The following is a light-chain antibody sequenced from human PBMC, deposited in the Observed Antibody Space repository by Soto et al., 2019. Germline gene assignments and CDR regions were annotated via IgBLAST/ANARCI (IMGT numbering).Light chain of an antibody. Sequence: ENVLTQSPGTLSLSPGQRGTLSCRASQSVSSSYLAWYQQKPGQAPRLLIYGASSRATGIPDRFSGSGSGTDFTLTITRLEPEDFAMYYCQQYGDSPYTFGQGTKLEIK. CDR2: GAS. CDR3: QQYGDSPYT. V-gene: IGKV3-20*01. CDR1: QSVSSSY. J-gene: IGKJ2*01.